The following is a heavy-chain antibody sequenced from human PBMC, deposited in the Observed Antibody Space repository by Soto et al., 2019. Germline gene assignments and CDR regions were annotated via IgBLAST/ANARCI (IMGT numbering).Heavy chain of an antibody. V-gene: IGHV5-10-1*01. D-gene: IGHD3-10*01. Sequence: TGESLKISCKGSGYSFTSYWISWVRQMPGKGLEWMGRIDPSDSYTNYSPSFQGHVTISADKSISTAYLQWSSLKASDTAMYYCARYVLLWFGETPYYYGMDVWGQGTTVTVSS. CDR2: IDPSDSYT. CDR1: GYSFTSYW. CDR3: ARYVLLWFGETPYYYGMDV. J-gene: IGHJ6*02.